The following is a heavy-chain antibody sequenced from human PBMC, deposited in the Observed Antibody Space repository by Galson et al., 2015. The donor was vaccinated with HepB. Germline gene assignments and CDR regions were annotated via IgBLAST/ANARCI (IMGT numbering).Heavy chain of an antibody. Sequence: SVKVSCKASGSTFTGYYMHWVRQAPGQGLEWMGRINPNSGGINYAQKFQGRVTMTRDTSISTAYMELSRLRSDDTAVYYCARGGSGSYANNWFDPWGQGTPVTVSS. CDR3: ARGGSGSYANNWFDP. CDR2: INPNSGGI. J-gene: IGHJ5*02. V-gene: IGHV1-2*06. D-gene: IGHD3-10*01. CDR1: GSTFTGYY.